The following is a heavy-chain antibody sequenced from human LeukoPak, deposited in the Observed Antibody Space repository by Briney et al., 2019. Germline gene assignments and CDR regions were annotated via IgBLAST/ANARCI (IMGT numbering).Heavy chain of an antibody. CDR1: GFSVSINY. Sequence: PGGSLRLSCAASGFSVSINYMSWVRQAPGTGLEWVSVIYSGGSTYYADSVKGRFTISRDNSMNTLYLQMNSLRAEDTAVYYCARPYGGNSVSLYYFDYWGQGTLVTVSS. CDR2: IYSGGST. J-gene: IGHJ4*02. D-gene: IGHD4-23*01. V-gene: IGHV3-66*01. CDR3: ARPYGGNSVSLYYFDY.